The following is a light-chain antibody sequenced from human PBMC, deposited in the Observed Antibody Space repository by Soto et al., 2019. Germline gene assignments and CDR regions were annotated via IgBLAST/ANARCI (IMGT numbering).Light chain of an antibody. CDR2: GAS. CDR1: QSVSANY. J-gene: IGKJ3*01. Sequence: EVVLTQSPATLSLSPGERATLSCRANQSVSANYLAWYQQKPGQAPRLLIYGASSRATAIPDRFSGSGSGTDFTLTINRLEPEDFAVFYCHQYGSSPFTFGPGTKVDIK. V-gene: IGKV3-20*01. CDR3: HQYGSSPFT.